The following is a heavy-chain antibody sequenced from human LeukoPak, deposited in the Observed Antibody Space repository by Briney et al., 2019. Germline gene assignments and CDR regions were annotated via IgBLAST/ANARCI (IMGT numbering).Heavy chain of an antibody. CDR2: LNWNGDHT. V-gene: IGHV3-20*04. CDR1: GFTFHDHG. CDR3: TREEGPYFDC. J-gene: IGHJ4*02. Sequence: PGGSLRLSCAASGFTFHDHGMSWVRQPPGKGLEWVSALNWNGDHTGYADSVKGRFTISRDNAKKSLYLQMNSLTAEDTAFYYCTREEGPYFDCWGQGTLVTVSS.